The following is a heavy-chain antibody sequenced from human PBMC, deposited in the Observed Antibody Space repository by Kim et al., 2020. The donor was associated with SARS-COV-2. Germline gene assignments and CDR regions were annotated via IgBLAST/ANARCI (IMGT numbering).Heavy chain of an antibody. CDR1: GFTFSSYS. D-gene: IGHD3-3*01. Sequence: GGSLRLSCAASGFTFSSYSMNWVRQAPGKGLEWVSYISSSSSTIYYADSVKGRFTISRDNAKNSLYLQMNSLRAEDTAVYYCARDLAPSYYDFNFYYYGMDVWGQGTTVTVSS. J-gene: IGHJ6*02. CDR2: ISSSSSTI. CDR3: ARDLAPSYYDFNFYYYGMDV. V-gene: IGHV3-48*01.